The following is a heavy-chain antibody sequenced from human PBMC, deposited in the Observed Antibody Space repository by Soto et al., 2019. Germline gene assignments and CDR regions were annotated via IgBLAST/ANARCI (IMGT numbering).Heavy chain of an antibody. CDR1: GCSISSGWC. CDR2: IYHSGST. Sequence: SETLSLTYSVSGCSISSGWCWGWIRQPPGKGPEWIASIYHSGSTYYNPSLKSRVAISVDISKNQFSLKLSSVTAADTAVYYCARVAGSGWYDGWGQGTLVTVSS. V-gene: IGHV4-38-2*02. D-gene: IGHD6-19*01. J-gene: IGHJ4*02. CDR3: ARVAGSGWYDG.